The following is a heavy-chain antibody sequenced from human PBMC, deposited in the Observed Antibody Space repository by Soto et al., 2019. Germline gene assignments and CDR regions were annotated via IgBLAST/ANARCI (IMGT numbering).Heavy chain of an antibody. V-gene: IGHV1-69*13. CDR2: IIPVFGTP. Sequence: SVKVSCKASGGSLSNYGISWVRQAPGQGLEWMGAIIPVFGTPNYAQKFQDRVTITADESTTTVYMEVRSLTSEDTAVYYCARGHDTKIVVTTYYAMDVWGQGTTVTVSS. J-gene: IGHJ6*02. CDR1: GGSLSNYG. CDR3: ARGHDTKIVVTTYYAMDV. D-gene: IGHD3-22*01.